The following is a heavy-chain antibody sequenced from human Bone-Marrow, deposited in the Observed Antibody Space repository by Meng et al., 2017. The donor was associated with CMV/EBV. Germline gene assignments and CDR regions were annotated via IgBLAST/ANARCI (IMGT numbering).Heavy chain of an antibody. D-gene: IGHD3-16*01. CDR3: AKDLHDYVWGTYNVDY. Sequence: GESLKISCAASGFTFSSYSMNWVRQAPGKGLEWVAFIRYDGSIKFYAESMKGRFTISRDNSKSTLYLQMDSLRTEDTAVYSCAKDLHDYVWGTYNVDYWGRGTLVTGSS. J-gene: IGHJ4*02. CDR2: IRYDGSIK. CDR1: GFTFSSYS. V-gene: IGHV3-30*02.